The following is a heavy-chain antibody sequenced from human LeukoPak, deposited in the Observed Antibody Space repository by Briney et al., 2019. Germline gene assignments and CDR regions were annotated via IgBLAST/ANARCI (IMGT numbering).Heavy chain of an antibody. J-gene: IGHJ4*02. CDR3: ARLTEGNTYGHEGTFDY. CDR1: GGSISSSSYY. D-gene: IGHD5-18*01. Sequence: SETLSLTCTVSGGSISSSSYYWGWIRQPPGKGLEWIGSIYYGGTTYYNPSLKSRVTISVDTSKNQFSLKLSSVTAGDTAVYYCARLTEGNTYGHEGTFDYWGQGTLVTVSS. V-gene: IGHV4-39*01. CDR2: IYYGGTT.